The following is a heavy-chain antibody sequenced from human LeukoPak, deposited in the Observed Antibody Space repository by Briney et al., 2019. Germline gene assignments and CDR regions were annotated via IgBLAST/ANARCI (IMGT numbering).Heavy chain of an antibody. V-gene: IGHV4-61*02. J-gene: IGHJ6*03. CDR1: GGSISSGSYY. Sequence: SETLSLTCTVSGGSISSGSYYRNWIRQPAGKGLEWIGRIYSSGRTNYNPSLKSRVTMSVDTSKNQFSLKLSSVSAADTAVYYCARSVEGYCSGGSCYSYYYYTDVWGKGTTVTVSS. D-gene: IGHD2-15*01. CDR3: ARSVEGYCSGGSCYSYYYYTDV. CDR2: IYSSGRT.